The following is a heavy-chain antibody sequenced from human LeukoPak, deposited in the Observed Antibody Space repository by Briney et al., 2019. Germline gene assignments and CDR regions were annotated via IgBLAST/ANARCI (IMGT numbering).Heavy chain of an antibody. CDR1: VGSFSGYY. J-gene: IGHJ2*01. V-gene: IGHV4-34*01. D-gene: IGHD3-10*01. CDR2: INHSGST. Sequence: SETLSLTCAVYVGSFSGYYWSWIRQPPGKGLEWIGEINHSGSTNYNPPLKSRVTISVDTSKNQFSLKLSSVTAADTAVYYCARGRRVVRGFLYWHFDLWGRGTLVTVSS. CDR3: ARGRRVVRGFLYWHFDL.